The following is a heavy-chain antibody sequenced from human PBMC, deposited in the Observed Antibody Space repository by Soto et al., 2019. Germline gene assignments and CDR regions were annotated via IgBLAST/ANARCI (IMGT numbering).Heavy chain of an antibody. J-gene: IGHJ4*02. CDR2: ISYDGSNK. CDR3: AKVDSSGYFPFDD. Sequence: GGSLRLSCAASGFTFSNYGMHWVRQAPGKGLEWVAVISYDGSNKYYADSVKGRFTISRDNSKNTLYLQMNSLRAEDTAVYYCAKVDSSGYFPFDDWGQGNMVTVSS. D-gene: IGHD3-22*01. CDR1: GFTFSNYG. V-gene: IGHV3-30*18.